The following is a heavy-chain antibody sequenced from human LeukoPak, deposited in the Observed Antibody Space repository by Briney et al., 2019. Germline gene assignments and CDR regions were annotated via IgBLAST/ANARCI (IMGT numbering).Heavy chain of an antibody. J-gene: IGHJ5*02. CDR1: GGSIISSSYY. CDR3: ARLSAAAGTGWFDP. D-gene: IGHD6-13*01. V-gene: IGHV4-39*07. Sequence: SETLSLTCTVSGGSIISSSYYWGWIRQPPGKGLEWIGSIYYTGSTYYNPSLRSRVTMSVDTSKNQFSLKLSSVTAADTAVYYCARLSAAAGTGWFDPWGQGTLVTVSS. CDR2: IYYTGST.